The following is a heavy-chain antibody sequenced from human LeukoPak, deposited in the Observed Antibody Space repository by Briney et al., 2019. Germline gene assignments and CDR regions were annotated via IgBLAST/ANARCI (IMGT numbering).Heavy chain of an antibody. V-gene: IGHV3-53*01. CDR1: GFTHSRKY. CDR3: ARVAQLWDAFDI. Sequence: GGSLRLSCAASGFTHSRKYMSWVGQARGKGVEGVSVIYSGGRKYYTDSVRGGFTISRDNSKNKRYLQSKSLRAEDTAVYYCARVAQLWDAFDIWGQGTMVTVSS. J-gene: IGHJ3*02. CDR2: IYSGGRK. D-gene: IGHD5-18*01.